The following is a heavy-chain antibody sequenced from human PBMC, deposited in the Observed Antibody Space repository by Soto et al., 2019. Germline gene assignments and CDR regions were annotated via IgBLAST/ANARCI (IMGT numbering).Heavy chain of an antibody. J-gene: IGHJ5*02. Sequence: ASVKVSCKASGYTFTSYGISWVRQAPGQGLEWMGWISAYNGNTNYAQKLQGRVTMTTDTSTSTAYMELRSLRSDDTAVYYCARVVLYSSSWYSRLFDPWGQGTLVTVS. CDR3: ARVVLYSSSWYSRLFDP. CDR1: GYTFTSYG. D-gene: IGHD6-13*01. V-gene: IGHV1-18*04. CDR2: ISAYNGNT.